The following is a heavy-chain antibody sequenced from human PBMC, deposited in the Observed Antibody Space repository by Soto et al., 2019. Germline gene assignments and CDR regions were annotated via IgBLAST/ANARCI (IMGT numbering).Heavy chain of an antibody. CDR2: IYSGGST. CDR3: ARDQKLGSYYTEGYYYYGMDV. CDR1: GFTVSSNY. Sequence: PGGSLRLSCAASGFTVSSNYMIWVRQAPGKGLEWVSVIYSGGSTYYADSVKGRFTISRDNSKNTLYLQMNSLRAEDTAVYYCARDQKLGSYYTEGYYYYGMDVWGQGTTVTVSS. J-gene: IGHJ6*02. V-gene: IGHV3-53*01. D-gene: IGHD3-10*01.